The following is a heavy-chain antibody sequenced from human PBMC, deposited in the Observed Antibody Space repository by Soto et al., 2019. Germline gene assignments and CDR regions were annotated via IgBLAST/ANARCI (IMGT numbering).Heavy chain of an antibody. CDR1: GGSISSYC. CDR2: IYYSGST. Sequence: SETLSLTCTVSGGSISSYCWSWIRQPPGKGLEWIGYIYYSGSTNYNPSLKSRVTISVDTSKNQFSLKLSSVTAADTAVYYCARGGGDPYYYYGMDVWGQGTTVTSP. J-gene: IGHJ6*02. V-gene: IGHV4-59*01. CDR3: ARGGGDPYYYYGMDV. D-gene: IGHD4-17*01.